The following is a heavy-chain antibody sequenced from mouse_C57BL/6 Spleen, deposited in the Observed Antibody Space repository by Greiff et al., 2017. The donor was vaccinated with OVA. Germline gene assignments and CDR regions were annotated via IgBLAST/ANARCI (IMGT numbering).Heavy chain of an antibody. Sequence: QVHVKQSGPGLVQPSQSLSITCTVSGFSLTSYGVHWVRQSPGKGLEWLGVIWSGGSTDYNAAFISRLSISKDNSKSQVFFKMNSLQADDTAIYYCARNFYDYDGGYYFDYWGQGTTLTVSS. CDR3: ARNFYDYDGGYYFDY. V-gene: IGHV2-2*01. J-gene: IGHJ2*01. D-gene: IGHD2-4*01. CDR2: IWSGGST. CDR1: GFSLTSYG.